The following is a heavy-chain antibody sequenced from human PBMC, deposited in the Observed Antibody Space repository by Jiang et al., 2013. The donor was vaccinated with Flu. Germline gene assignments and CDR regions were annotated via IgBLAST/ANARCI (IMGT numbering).Heavy chain of an antibody. J-gene: IGHJ4*02. CDR3: GGGYTYGNNY. V-gene: IGHV3-30*02. D-gene: IGHD5-18*01. Sequence: QLLESGGGVVQPGGSLRLSCAASGFTFSSYGMHWVRQAPGKGLEWVAFIRYDGSNKYYVDSVKGRFTISRDNSKNTLYLQMSSLRAEDTAVYYCGGGYTYGNNYWGQGTLVTVSS. CDR1: GFTFSSYG. CDR2: IRYDGSNK.